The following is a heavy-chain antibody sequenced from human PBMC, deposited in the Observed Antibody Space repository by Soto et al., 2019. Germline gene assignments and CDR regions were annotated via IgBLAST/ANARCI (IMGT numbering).Heavy chain of an antibody. CDR1: GGSFSGYY. CDR3: ARGRITIFGVVRPSLYYFDY. D-gene: IGHD3-3*01. Sequence: QVQIQQWGAGLLKPSETLSLTCAVYGGSFSGYYWSWIRQPPGKGLEWIGEINHSGSTNYNPSLTSRVTISVDTSKNQFSLKLSSVTAADTAVYYCARGRITIFGVVRPSLYYFDYWGQGTLVTVSS. V-gene: IGHV4-34*01. CDR2: INHSGST. J-gene: IGHJ4*02.